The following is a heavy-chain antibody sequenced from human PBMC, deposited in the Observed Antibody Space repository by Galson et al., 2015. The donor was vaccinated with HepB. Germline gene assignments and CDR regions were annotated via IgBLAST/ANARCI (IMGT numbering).Heavy chain of an antibody. Sequence: TLSLTCTVSGGSISSGGYYWSWIRQHPRKGLEWIGYIYYSGSTYYNPSLKSRITISVDTSKNQFSLKLSSVTAADTAVYYCARGAFDSSGYTFDYWGQGTLVTVSS. V-gene: IGHV4-31*03. D-gene: IGHD3-22*01. CDR1: GGSISSGGYY. J-gene: IGHJ4*02. CDR3: ARGAFDSSGYTFDY. CDR2: IYYSGST.